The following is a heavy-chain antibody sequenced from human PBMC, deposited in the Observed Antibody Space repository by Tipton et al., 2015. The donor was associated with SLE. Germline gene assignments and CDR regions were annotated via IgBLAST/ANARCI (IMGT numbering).Heavy chain of an antibody. Sequence: TLSLTCTVYGGSFSNYYWSWIRQPPGKGLEWIGYVFYSGTTNYNPSLKSRVAISVDTSNNQFSLNLSSVTAADSAVYYCTTLDASGSYPFDYWGQGTRVTVSS. V-gene: IGHV4-59*01. J-gene: IGHJ4*02. CDR1: GGSFSNYY. CDR3: TTLDASGSYPFDY. CDR2: VFYSGTT. D-gene: IGHD3-10*01.